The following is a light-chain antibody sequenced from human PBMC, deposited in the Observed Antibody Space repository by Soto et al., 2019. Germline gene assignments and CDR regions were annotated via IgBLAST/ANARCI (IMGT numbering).Light chain of an antibody. V-gene: IGKV3-20*01. J-gene: IGKJ1*01. CDR3: QQYGSSPRT. CDR2: GAS. CDR1: QSIRSNY. Sequence: DIVFTQSPGTLSLSPGERATLSCRASQSIRSNYVAWYQQKPGQGPRLLIYGASSRATGIPDRFSGSGSGTDFTLIISRLEPEDFAMYYCQQYGSSPRTFGQGTKVDIK.